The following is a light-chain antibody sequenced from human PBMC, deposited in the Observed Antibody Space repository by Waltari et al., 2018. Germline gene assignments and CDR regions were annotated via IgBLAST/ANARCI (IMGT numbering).Light chain of an antibody. Sequence: EIVLTQSPATLSLSPGERATLSCRASQSISSYLAWYQQKPGQAPRLLIYDTSNKATGIPARVSGSGSGTDFTLTISSLEPEDFAVYYCQQRSNWPLTFGGGTKVEIK. CDR2: DTS. J-gene: IGKJ4*01. CDR1: QSISSY. CDR3: QQRSNWPLT. V-gene: IGKV3-11*01.